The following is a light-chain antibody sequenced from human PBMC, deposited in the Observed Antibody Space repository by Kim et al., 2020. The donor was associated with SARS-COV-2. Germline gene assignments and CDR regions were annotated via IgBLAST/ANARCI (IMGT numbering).Light chain of an antibody. CDR1: QSVLYRSKNKNY. J-gene: IGKJ2*01. Sequence: RATINCKSGQSVLYRSKNKNYLAWYQQKPGQPPKLLIYWASTRESGVPDRFSGSGSGTDFTLTISSLQAEDVAVYYCQQYYSTPYTFGQGTKLEI. CDR2: WAS. V-gene: IGKV4-1*01. CDR3: QQYYSTPYT.